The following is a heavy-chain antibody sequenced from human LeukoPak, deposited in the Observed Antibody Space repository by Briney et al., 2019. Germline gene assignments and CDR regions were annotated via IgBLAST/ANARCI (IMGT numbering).Heavy chain of an antibody. D-gene: IGHD1-14*01. J-gene: IGHJ3*02. CDR1: GFTVSNNY. V-gene: IGHV3-53*05. CDR3: ARCISDAFYI. CDR2: IHSAGNT. Sequence: PGGSLRLSCAASGFTVSNNYMNWVRQAPGKGLEWVSSIHSAGNTFYADSVKGRFTISRDSSKNTLYLQMDSLRLEDTAIYYCARCISDAFYIWGQGTMVTVSS.